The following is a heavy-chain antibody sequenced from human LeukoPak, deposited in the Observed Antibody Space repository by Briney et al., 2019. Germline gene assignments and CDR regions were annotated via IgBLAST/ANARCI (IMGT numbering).Heavy chain of an antibody. D-gene: IGHD5-12*01. CDR3: ARVPRRPIKSSGVLYYIDV. CDR1: AGSISSYY. J-gene: IGHJ6*03. CDR2: IYYSGST. Sequence: SETLSLTCTVSAGSISSYYWSWIRQPPGKGLEWIGYIYYSGSTNYNPSLKSRVTISVDTSKNQFSLKLSSVTAADTAVYYCARVPRRPIKSSGVLYYIDVWGKGTTVTVSS. V-gene: IGHV4-59*01.